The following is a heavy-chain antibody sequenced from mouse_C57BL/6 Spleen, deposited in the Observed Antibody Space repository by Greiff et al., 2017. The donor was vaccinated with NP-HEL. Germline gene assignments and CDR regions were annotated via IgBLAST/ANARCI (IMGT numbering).Heavy chain of an antibody. J-gene: IGHJ3*01. CDR2: ISYDGSN. V-gene: IGHV3-6*01. CDR3: AREDYDSWFAY. D-gene: IGHD2-4*01. CDR1: GYSITSGYY. Sequence: EVQLQQSGPGLVKPSQSLSLTCSVTGYSITSGYYWNWIRQFPGNKLEWMGYISYDGSNNYNPSLKNRISITRDTSKNPFFLKLNSVTTEDTATYYCAREDYDSWFAYWGQGTLVTVSA.